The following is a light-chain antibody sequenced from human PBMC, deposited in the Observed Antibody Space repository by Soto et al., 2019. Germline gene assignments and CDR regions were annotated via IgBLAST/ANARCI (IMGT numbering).Light chain of an antibody. Sequence: QSALTQPASVSGPPRQSITVCRTGTSCDIGASNYVSWYQQHPGKAPKPIISEVSNRPSGVTNRFSGSKSGSTASLTISGLQAEDEADYYCTSYTSSTTWVFGGGTQLTV. CDR3: TSYTSSTTWV. V-gene: IGLV2-14*01. CDR2: EVS. J-gene: IGLJ3*02. CDR1: SCDIGASNY.